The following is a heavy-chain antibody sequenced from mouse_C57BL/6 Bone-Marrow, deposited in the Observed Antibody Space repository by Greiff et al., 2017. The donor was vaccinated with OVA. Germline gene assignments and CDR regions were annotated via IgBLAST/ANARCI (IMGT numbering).Heavy chain of an antibody. D-gene: IGHD4-1*01. Sequence: QVQLKQPGAELVRPGSSVKLSCKASGYTFTSYWMDWVKQRPGQGLEWIGNIYPSDSETQYNQKFKDKATLPVDKSASTAYMQLSSLTSEDSAVYYWARLGRGYWGQGTTLTVSS. CDR3: ARLGRGY. CDR2: IYPSDSET. J-gene: IGHJ2*01. V-gene: IGHV1-61*01. CDR1: GYTFTSYW.